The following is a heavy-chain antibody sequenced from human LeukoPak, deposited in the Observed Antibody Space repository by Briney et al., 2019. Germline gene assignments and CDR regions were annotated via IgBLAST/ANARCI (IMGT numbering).Heavy chain of an antibody. CDR1: GGSISSGSYY. CDR3: ARSTMVRGVPDY. J-gene: IGHJ4*02. CDR2: IYPSGST. V-gene: IGHV4-61*02. Sequence: PSETLSLTCIVSGGSISSGSYYWSWIRQPAGKGLEWIGRIYPSGSTNYNPSLKSRVTISVDTSKNQFSPKLSSVTAADTAVYYCARSTMVRGVPDYWGQGTLVTVSS. D-gene: IGHD3-10*01.